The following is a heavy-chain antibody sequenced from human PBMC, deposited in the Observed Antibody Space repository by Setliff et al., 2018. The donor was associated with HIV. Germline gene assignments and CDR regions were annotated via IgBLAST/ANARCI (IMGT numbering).Heavy chain of an antibody. CDR1: FTGYY. CDR2: INPNNGGT. J-gene: IGHJ6*02. Sequence: FTGYYMHWVRQAPGQGLEWMGWINPNNGGTNYAQKFQGRVTMTRDTSVSTAYMELSRLRSDDTAVYYCARARGVGGHFYYYGMDVWGQGTTVTVSS. CDR3: ARARGVGGHFYYYGMDV. V-gene: IGHV1-2*02. D-gene: IGHD3-16*01.